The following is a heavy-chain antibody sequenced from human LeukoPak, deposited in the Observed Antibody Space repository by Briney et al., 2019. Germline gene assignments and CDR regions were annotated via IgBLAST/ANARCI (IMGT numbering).Heavy chain of an antibody. D-gene: IGHD3-9*01. CDR1: GYTFTSYG. CDR3: AREFGVTGYRSGAFDI. J-gene: IGHJ3*02. V-gene: IGHV1-18*01. Sequence: ASVKVSCKASGYTFTSYGISWVRQAPGQGLEWMGWISAYNGNTNYAQKLQGRVTMTTDTPTSTAYMELRSLRSDDTAVYYCAREFGVTGYRSGAFDIWGQGTMVTVSS. CDR2: ISAYNGNT.